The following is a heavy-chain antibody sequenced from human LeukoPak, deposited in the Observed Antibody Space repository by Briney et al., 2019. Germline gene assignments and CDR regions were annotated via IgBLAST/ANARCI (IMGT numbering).Heavy chain of an antibody. CDR2: ISDSSTYI. D-gene: IGHD2-15*01. CDR3: ARVLVGVGSASYWSFDL. V-gene: IGHV3-21*01. Sequence: GGSLRLSRAASGFTFSTYSMNWVRQAPGKGLEWVSSISDSSTYINYADSVKGRFTISRDNAKNSLYLQMNSLTAEDTAVYYCARVLVGVGSASYWSFDLWGRGTLVTVSS. CDR1: GFTFSTYS. J-gene: IGHJ2*01.